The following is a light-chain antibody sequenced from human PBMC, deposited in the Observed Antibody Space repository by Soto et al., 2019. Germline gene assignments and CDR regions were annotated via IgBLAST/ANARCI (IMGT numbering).Light chain of an antibody. V-gene: IGKV1-39*01. J-gene: IGKJ2*01. CDR3: KHSYSTPDT. CDR2: GAS. Sequence: DIQMTQSPSSLSASVGDRVTITCRASQIIRSFLNWYQQEPGKAPKLLIYGASSLQRGVPSRFSGGGSGTEFALTLGSLQPEDCATYYCKHSYSTPDTFGKGNELEIK. CDR1: QIIRSF.